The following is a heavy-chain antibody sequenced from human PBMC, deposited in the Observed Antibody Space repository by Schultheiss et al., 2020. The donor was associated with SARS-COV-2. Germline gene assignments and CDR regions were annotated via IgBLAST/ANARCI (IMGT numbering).Heavy chain of an antibody. CDR2: ISGSGGST. Sequence: LSCAASGFTFSSYAMSWVRQAPGKGLEWVSAISGSGGSTYYADSVKGRFTISRDNSKNTLYLQMNSLRAEDTAVYYCARDGMAAALNYYYYYMDVWGKGTTVTVSS. CDR3: ARDGMAAALNYYYYYMDV. CDR1: GFTFSSYA. J-gene: IGHJ6*03. V-gene: IGHV3-23*01. D-gene: IGHD2-15*01.